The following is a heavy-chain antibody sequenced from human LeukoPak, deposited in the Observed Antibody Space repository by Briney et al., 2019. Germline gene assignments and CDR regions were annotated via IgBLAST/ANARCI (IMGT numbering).Heavy chain of an antibody. CDR1: GFTFSSYW. Sequence: GGSLRLSCAASGFTFSSYWMSWVRQAPGKGLEWVANIKQDGSEKYYVDSVKGRFTISRDNAKDSLHLQLSSLTAEDTAVYYCARSLGGHSSGWFYFDYWGLGTLVTVSS. CDR3: ARSLGGHSSGWFYFDY. J-gene: IGHJ4*02. D-gene: IGHD6-19*01. V-gene: IGHV3-7*01. CDR2: IKQDGSEK.